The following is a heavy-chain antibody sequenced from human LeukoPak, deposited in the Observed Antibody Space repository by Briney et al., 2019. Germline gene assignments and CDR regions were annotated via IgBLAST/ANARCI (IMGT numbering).Heavy chain of an antibody. D-gene: IGHD3-10*01. CDR2: IIPIFGTA. Sequence: GASAKVSYKASGGTFSGYAISWVRQAPGQGLEWMGGIIPIFGTANYAQKFQGRVTITADESTSTAYMELSSLRSEDTAVYYCARGTMVRGRFDPWGQGTLVTVSS. CDR3: ARGTMVRGRFDP. CDR1: GGTFSGYA. J-gene: IGHJ5*02. V-gene: IGHV1-69*13.